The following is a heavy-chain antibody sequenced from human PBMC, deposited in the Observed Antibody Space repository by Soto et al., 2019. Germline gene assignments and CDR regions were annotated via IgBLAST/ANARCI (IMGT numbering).Heavy chain of an antibody. CDR1: GFTFSSYW. V-gene: IGHV3-7*03. Sequence: GGSLRLSCAASGFTFSSYWMSWVRQAPGKGLEWVANIKQDGSEKYYVDSVKGRFTISRDNAKNSLYLQMNSLRAEDTAVYYCAREVSSSAYYGMDVWGQGTTVTVSS. CDR3: AREVSSSAYYGMDV. J-gene: IGHJ6*02. CDR2: IKQDGSEK. D-gene: IGHD6-6*01.